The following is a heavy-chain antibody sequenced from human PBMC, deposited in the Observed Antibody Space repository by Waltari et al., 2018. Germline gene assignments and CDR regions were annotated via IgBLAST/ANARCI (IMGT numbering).Heavy chain of an antibody. D-gene: IGHD5-18*01. Sequence: EVQLVQSGAEVKKPGESLKISCKGSGYSFTSYWIGWVRQMPGKGLEWMGITYPGDADTRYSPSCQGQVTISADKSISTAYLQWSSLKASDTAMYYCARRAMAERAHFDYWGQGTLVTVSS. J-gene: IGHJ4*02. CDR3: ARRAMAERAHFDY. CDR1: GYSFTSYW. V-gene: IGHV5-51*01. CDR2: TYPGDADT.